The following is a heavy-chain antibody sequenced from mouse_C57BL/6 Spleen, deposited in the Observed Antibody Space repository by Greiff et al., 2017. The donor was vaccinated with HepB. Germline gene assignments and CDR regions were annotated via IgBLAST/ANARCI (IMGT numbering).Heavy chain of an antibody. CDR1: GYTFTSYW. CDR2: INPSNGGT. D-gene: IGHD1-1*01. J-gene: IGHJ4*01. V-gene: IGHV1-53*01. CDR3: AREPSYYYGSSYALYAMDY. Sequence: QVHVKQPGTELVKPGASVKLSCKASGYTFTSYWMHWVKQRPGQGLEWIGNINPSNGGTNYNEKFKSKATLTVDKSSSTAYMQLSSLTSEDSAVYYCAREPSYYYGSSYALYAMDYWGQGTSVTVSS.